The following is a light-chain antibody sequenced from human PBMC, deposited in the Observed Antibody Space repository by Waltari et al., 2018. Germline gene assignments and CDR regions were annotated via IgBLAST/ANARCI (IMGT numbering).Light chain of an antibody. Sequence: QSVVTQPPSVSGDPGQRVTISCDGSKSNVGGYYVYWYQQFPGTAPKLVVYDNNTSPSAISYLLSGSTSGSSAFLTLTRLQPGDEADYYCAVWYSSLNSAVFGGGTRLTFL. CDR1: KSNVGGYY. V-gene: IGLV1-51*01. CDR2: DNN. CDR3: AVWYSSLNSAV. J-gene: IGLJ7*01.